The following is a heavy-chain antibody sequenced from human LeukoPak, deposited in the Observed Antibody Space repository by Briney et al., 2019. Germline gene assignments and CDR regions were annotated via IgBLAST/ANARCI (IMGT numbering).Heavy chain of an antibody. J-gene: IGHJ4*02. CDR1: GFTFSAYA. CDR3: AEPGYYDSSGYYNPRD. Sequence: GGSLRLSCVGSGFTFSAYAINWVRQAPGKGLEWVSAISGSGGSTYYADSVKGRFTISRDNSKNTLYLQMNTLRAEDTAVYYCAEPGYYDSSGYYNPRDWGQGTLVAVSS. CDR2: ISGSGGST. D-gene: IGHD3-22*01. V-gene: IGHV3-23*01.